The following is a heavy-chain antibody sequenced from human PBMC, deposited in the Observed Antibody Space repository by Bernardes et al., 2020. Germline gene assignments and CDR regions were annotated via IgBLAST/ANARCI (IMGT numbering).Heavy chain of an antibody. CDR2: ISGSGGRT. CDR3: ARDIWSSETVDY. CDR1: GFTFSNYA. V-gene: IGHV3-23*01. J-gene: IGHJ4*02. Sequence: GGSLRLSCAASGFTFSNYAMSWVRQAPGKGLEWVSAISGSGGRTYYADSVKGRFTISRDNFKKTLYLQLNSLRAEDTAVYYCARDIWSSETVDYWGQGTLVTVSS. D-gene: IGHD1-1*01.